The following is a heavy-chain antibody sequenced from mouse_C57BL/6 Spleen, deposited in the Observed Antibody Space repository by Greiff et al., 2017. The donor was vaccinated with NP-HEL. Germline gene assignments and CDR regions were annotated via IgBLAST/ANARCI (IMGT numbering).Heavy chain of an antibody. J-gene: IGHJ3*01. CDR1: GYAFTNYL. V-gene: IGHV1-54*01. Sequence: QVQLQQSGAELVRPGTSVKVSCKASGYAFTNYLIEWVKQRPGQGLEWIGVINPGSGGTNYNEKFKGKATLTADKSSSTAYLQLSSLTSDDSAVYFCARSAGSYWGQGTLVTVSA. CDR3: ARSAGSY. CDR2: INPGSGGT.